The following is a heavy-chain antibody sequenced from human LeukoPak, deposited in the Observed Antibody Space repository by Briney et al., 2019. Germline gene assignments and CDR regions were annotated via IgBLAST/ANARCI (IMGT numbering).Heavy chain of an antibody. J-gene: IGHJ4*02. CDR1: GFTFSNYW. CDR2: ISSSSSYI. Sequence: GGSLRLSCAASGFTFSNYWMSWVRQAPGKGLEWVSSISSSSSYIYYADSVKGRFTISRDNAKNSLYLQMNSLRAEDTAVYYCARVTVLMVYDTSYFDYWGQGTLVTVSS. V-gene: IGHV3-21*01. CDR3: ARVTVLMVYDTSYFDY. D-gene: IGHD2-8*01.